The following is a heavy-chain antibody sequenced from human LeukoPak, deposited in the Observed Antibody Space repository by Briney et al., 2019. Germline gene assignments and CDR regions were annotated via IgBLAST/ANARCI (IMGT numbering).Heavy chain of an antibody. D-gene: IGHD3-3*01. CDR1: GGSFSGYY. J-gene: IGHJ4*02. CDR2: INHSGST. CDR3: ARAKTYYDFWSGYYTIPSFDY. V-gene: IGHV4-34*01. Sequence: SETLSLTCAVYGGSFSGYYWSWIRQPPGKGLEWIGEINHSGSTNYNPSLKSRVTISVDTSKNQFSLKLSSVTAADTAVYYCARAKTYYDFWSGYYTIPSFDYWGQGTLVTVSS.